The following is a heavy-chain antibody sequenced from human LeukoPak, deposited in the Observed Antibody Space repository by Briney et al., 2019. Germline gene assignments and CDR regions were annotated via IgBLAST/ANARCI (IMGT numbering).Heavy chain of an antibody. CDR1: GFTFSSYW. CDR3: AGEPVDYGDYYFDY. J-gene: IGHJ4*02. Sequence: GGSLRLSCAASGFTFSSYWMSWVRQAPGKGLEWVANIKQDGSEKYYVDSVKGRFTISRDNAKNSLYLQMNSLRAEDTAAYYCAGEPVDYGDYYFDYWGQGTLVTVSS. CDR2: IKQDGSEK. D-gene: IGHD4-17*01. V-gene: IGHV3-7*01.